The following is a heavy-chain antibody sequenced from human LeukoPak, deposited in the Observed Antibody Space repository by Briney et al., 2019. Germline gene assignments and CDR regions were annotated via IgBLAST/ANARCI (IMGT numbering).Heavy chain of an antibody. Sequence: PSETLSLTCGVYGGSFSGHFYSWMRQPPGKGVEWIGEITHRGSTNYNPSLKSRVAMSVDTSKNHFSLNLTSVTAADTAIYYCARALAAAVINWGQGTLVTVSS. J-gene: IGHJ1*01. CDR2: ITHRGST. CDR1: GGSFSGHF. V-gene: IGHV4-34*01. D-gene: IGHD6-13*01. CDR3: ARALAAAVIN.